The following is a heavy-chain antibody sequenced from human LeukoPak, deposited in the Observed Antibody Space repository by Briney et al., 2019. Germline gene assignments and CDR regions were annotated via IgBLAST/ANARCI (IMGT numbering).Heavy chain of an antibody. D-gene: IGHD2-21*02. V-gene: IGHV4-59*01. J-gene: IGHJ4*02. CDR2: IYYSGST. Sequence: SETLSLTCTVSGGSISIYYWSWIRQPPGKGLEWIGYIYYSGSTNYNPSLKSRVTISVDTSKSQFSLELSSVTAADTAVYYCAGGSKPTPDSGGQGPLVPVSS. CDR3: AGGSKPTPDS. CDR1: GGSISIYY.